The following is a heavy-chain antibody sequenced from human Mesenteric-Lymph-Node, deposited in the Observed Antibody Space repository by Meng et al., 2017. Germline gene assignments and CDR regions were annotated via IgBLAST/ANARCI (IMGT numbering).Heavy chain of an antibody. D-gene: IGHD6-19*01. CDR3: ARGDTSGWYGTDDSFDI. Sequence: GSLRLSCTVSGGSISSSSYYWGWIRQPPGKGLEWIGSIYYSGKTYYNPSLKSRVAISVDTSKNQFSLKVRSVTAADTAVYYCARGDTSGWYGTDDSFDIWGQGTMVTVSS. V-gene: IGHV4-39*07. J-gene: IGHJ3*02. CDR2: IYYSGKT. CDR1: GGSISSSSYY.